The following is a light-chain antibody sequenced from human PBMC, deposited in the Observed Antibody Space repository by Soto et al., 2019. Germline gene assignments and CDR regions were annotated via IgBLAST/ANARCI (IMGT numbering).Light chain of an antibody. CDR1: RSLSSSY. Sequence: EIVLTQSPGTLSLSPGERATLYCRASRSLSSSYVVWYQQKPGQAPRLLIYPASRRATGIPDRFSGSGSATEYTLTISRLEPEDFAVYYCQQQGTFGQGTKLEIK. CDR3: QQQGT. J-gene: IGKJ2*01. CDR2: PAS. V-gene: IGKV3-20*01.